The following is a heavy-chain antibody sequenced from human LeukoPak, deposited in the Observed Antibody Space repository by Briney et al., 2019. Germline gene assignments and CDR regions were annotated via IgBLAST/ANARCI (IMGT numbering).Heavy chain of an antibody. D-gene: IGHD3-10*01. J-gene: IGHJ4*02. CDR3: ARGLTMVRGVIIPY. CDR2: MNPNSGNT. Sequence: GASVKVSCKASGYTFTSYDINWVRQATGQGLEWMGWMNPNSGNTGYAQKIQGRVTMTRNTSISTAYMELSSLRSEDTAVYYCARGLTMVRGVIIPYWGQGTLVTVSS. CDR1: GYTFTSYD. V-gene: IGHV1-8*01.